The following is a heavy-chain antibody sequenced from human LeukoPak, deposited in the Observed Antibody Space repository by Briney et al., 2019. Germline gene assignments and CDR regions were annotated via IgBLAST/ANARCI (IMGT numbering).Heavy chain of an antibody. CDR1: GFTFSSYE. CDR2: ISSSGTNI. D-gene: IGHD4-23*01. CDR3: ARERAVVRNFDY. V-gene: IGHV3-48*03. Sequence: GGSLRLSCAASGFTFSSYEMNWVRQAPGKGLEWVSYISSSGTNIYYADSVKGRFTISRDSAKNSLYLQMNSLRAEDTAVYYCARERAVVRNFDYWGQGTLVTVSS. J-gene: IGHJ4*02.